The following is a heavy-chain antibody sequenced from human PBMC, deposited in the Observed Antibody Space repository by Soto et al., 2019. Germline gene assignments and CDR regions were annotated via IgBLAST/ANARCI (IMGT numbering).Heavy chain of an antibody. CDR3: ASSGYDDYYYGMDV. CDR2: INPNSGVT. J-gene: IGHJ6*02. D-gene: IGHD5-12*01. CDR1: GYTFTGYY. Sequence: ASVKVSCKASGYTFTGYYMHWVRQAPGQGLEWMGWINPNSGVTNYAQKFQGWVTMTRDTSISTAYMELSRLRSDDTAVYYCASSGYDDYYYGMDVWGQGTTVTVSS. V-gene: IGHV1-2*04.